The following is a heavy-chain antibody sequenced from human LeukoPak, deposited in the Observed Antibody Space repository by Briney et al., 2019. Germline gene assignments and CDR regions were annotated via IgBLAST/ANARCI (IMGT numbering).Heavy chain of an antibody. CDR3: ARRHYYYDRENWFDP. CDR2: IYYSGST. Sequence: SETLSLTCTVSSGSISSSSYYWGWIRQPPGKGLEWIGSIYYSGSTYYNPSLKSRVTISVDTSKNQFSLKLSSVTAADTAVYYCARRHYYYDRENWFDPWGQGTLVTVSS. CDR1: SGSISSSSYY. J-gene: IGHJ5*02. V-gene: IGHV4-39*07. D-gene: IGHD3-22*01.